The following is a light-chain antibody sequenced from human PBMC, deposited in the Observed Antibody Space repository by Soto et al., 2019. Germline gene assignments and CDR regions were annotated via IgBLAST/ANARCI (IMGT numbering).Light chain of an antibody. J-gene: IGKJ5*01. CDR3: QQYGRSLPIT. V-gene: IGKV3-20*01. CDR1: QSISSSY. Sequence: ESVLTQSQGTLSLSPGKRATLSCRASQSISSSYLAWYQQRPGQAPRLLIYGASSRATGIADRFSGSGSGTAFTLTISRLEPEDFAVYYCQQYGRSLPITFGQGTRLEIK. CDR2: GAS.